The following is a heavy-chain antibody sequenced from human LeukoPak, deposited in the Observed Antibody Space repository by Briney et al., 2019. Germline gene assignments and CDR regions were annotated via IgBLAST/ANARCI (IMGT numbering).Heavy chain of an antibody. Sequence: GVSLRLSCAASGFTFSSYGMHWVRQAPGKGLEWVAVISYDGSNTYYADSVKGRFTISRDNSKNMLYLQMNSLRAEDTAVYYCAKPYYYSSRSYMDYWGQGTLVTVSS. CDR2: ISYDGSNT. CDR1: GFTFSSYG. CDR3: AKPYYYSSRSYMDY. D-gene: IGHD3-10*01. V-gene: IGHV3-30*18. J-gene: IGHJ4*02.